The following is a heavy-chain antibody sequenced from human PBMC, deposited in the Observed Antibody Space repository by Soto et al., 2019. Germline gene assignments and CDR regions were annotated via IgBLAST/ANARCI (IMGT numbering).Heavy chain of an antibody. V-gene: IGHV3-73*01. CDR3: ISGGSPYYYVY. CDR1: GFIFSGSA. Sequence: EVQLVESGGGLVQPGGSLKLSCAASGFIFSGSAVHWVRQASGKGLEWVGRILSKAGNYATAYPASMKGRFTISRDDSENTAFLQMISLKAEDTAVYYCISGGSPYYYVYWGQGTLVAVSS. D-gene: IGHD2-15*01. CDR2: ILSKAGNYAT. J-gene: IGHJ4*02.